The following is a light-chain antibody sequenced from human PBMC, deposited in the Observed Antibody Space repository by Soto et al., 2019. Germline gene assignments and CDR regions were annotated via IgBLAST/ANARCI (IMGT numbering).Light chain of an antibody. J-gene: IGKJ1*01. CDR2: GAS. Sequence: EIVMTQSPATLSVSPGERATLSCRASQSVYNNLAWYQQKPGQAPRLLIYGASTRATGIPDRFSGSGSGTDFTLTSSRLEPEDFAVYYCHHFGSLPETFGQGTKVDIK. CDR3: HHFGSLPET. V-gene: IGKV3-20*01. CDR1: QSVYNN.